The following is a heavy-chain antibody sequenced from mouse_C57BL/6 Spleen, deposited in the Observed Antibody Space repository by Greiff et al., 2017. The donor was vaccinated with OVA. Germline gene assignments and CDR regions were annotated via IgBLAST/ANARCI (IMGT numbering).Heavy chain of an antibody. V-gene: IGHV1-64*01. CDR2: IHPNSGST. J-gene: IGHJ1*03. Sequence: QVQLQQPGAELVKPGASVKLSCKASGYTFTSYWMHWVKQRPGQGLEWIGMIHPNSGSTNYNEKFKSKATLTVDKSSSTAYMQLSSLTSEDSAVYDCARGPSLYDWYFDVWGTGTTVTVSS. D-gene: IGHD1-1*01. CDR1: GYTFTSYW. CDR3: ARGPSLYDWYFDV.